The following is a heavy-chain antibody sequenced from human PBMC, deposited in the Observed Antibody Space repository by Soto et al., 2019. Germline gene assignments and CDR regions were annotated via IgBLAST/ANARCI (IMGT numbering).Heavy chain of an antibody. D-gene: IGHD3-3*01. CDR3: AIGGSAYYRNWFDP. V-gene: IGHV1-2*04. Sequence: QVQLVQSGAEVKKPGASVKVSCKASGYTFTGYYMHWVRQAPGQGLEWMGWINPNGGGTNYAQKFQGWVTMTRDTSISTADLELSRLGSDDTAVYYCAIGGSAYYRNWFDPWGQGTLVTVSS. CDR1: GYTFTGYY. J-gene: IGHJ5*02. CDR2: INPNGGGT.